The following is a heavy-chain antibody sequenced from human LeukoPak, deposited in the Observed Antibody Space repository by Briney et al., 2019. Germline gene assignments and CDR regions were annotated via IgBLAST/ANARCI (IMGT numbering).Heavy chain of an antibody. Sequence: PSETLSLTCTVFGGSISSYYWTWIRQPPGKGLECIGYVHYRVGTNYHPSLKRRLTISLDTSNNRFSLNLTSVTAVDTAVYYCARVSYGGNSEGIWGQGTLVTVSS. CDR1: GGSISSYY. V-gene: IGHV4-59*01. CDR2: VHYRVGT. J-gene: IGHJ4*02. CDR3: ARVSYGGNSEGI. D-gene: IGHD4-23*01.